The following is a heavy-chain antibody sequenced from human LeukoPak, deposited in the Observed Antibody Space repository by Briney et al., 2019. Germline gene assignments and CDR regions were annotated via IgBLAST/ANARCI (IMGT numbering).Heavy chain of an antibody. D-gene: IGHD5-18*01. Sequence: GGSLRLSCAASGNYWMHWVRQAPGKGLVWVSHINSDGSWTSYADSVKGRFTISKDNAKNTLYLQMDSLRAEDTAVYYCANGGLSPVYSYAYWGQGTLVTVSS. V-gene: IGHV3-74*01. CDR2: INSDGSWT. CDR3: ANGGLSPVYSYAY. J-gene: IGHJ4*02. CDR1: GNYW.